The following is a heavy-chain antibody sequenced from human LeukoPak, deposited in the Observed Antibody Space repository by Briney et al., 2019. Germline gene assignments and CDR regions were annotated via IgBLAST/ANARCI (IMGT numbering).Heavy chain of an antibody. Sequence: ASVKVSCKASGYTFTSYGISWVRQAPGQGLEWMGWISAYNGNTNYAQKLQGRVTMTTDTSTSTAYMELRSLRSDDTAVYSCARDMRRYSSSPGFFDYWGQGTLVTVSS. CDR3: ARDMRRYSSSPGFFDY. J-gene: IGHJ4*02. CDR2: ISAYNGNT. CDR1: GYTFTSYG. V-gene: IGHV1-18*01. D-gene: IGHD6-6*01.